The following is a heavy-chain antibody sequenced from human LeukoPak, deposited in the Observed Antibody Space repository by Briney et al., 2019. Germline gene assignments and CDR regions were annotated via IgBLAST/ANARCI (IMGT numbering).Heavy chain of an antibody. CDR1: GFNFSSYS. D-gene: IGHD2-15*01. CDR2: ITSSSSYI. J-gene: IGHJ6*02. CDR3: ARDDIVVVVADLDGMDV. V-gene: IGHV3-21*01. Sequence: GGSLRLSCAASGFNFSSYSMNWVRQAPGKGLEWVSSITSSSSYIYYAGSVKGRFTISKDNAKNALYLQMNSLRAEDTAVYCCARDDIVVVVADLDGMDVWGQGTTVTVSS.